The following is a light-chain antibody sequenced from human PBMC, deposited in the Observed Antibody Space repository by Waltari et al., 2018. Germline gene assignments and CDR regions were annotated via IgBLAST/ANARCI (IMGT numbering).Light chain of an antibody. Sequence: QSVLTQPPSASGAPGQRVTISCTGSSSNIGAGYYVSWYQQFPRTAPKLLISENNKRPSGVSDRFSVSKSGTSASLTITGLQSDDEADYYCLVWDNSLTTVLFGGGTRLTVL. V-gene: IGLV1-40*01. CDR3: LVWDNSLTTVL. CDR2: ENN. CDR1: SSNIGAGYY. J-gene: IGLJ2*01.